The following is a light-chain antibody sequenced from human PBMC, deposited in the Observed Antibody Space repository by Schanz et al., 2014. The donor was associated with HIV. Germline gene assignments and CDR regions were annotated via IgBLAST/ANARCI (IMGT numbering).Light chain of an antibody. CDR1: SSNIGSNA. CDR2: INN. Sequence: QPVLTQPPSASGTPGQSVTISCSGSSSNIGSNAVHWYQQLPGTAPKLLIYINNQRPSGVPVRFSGSKSATSASLAISGLQSEDESDFFCATWDDSLDGWVFGGGTKLTVL. J-gene: IGLJ3*02. V-gene: IGLV1-44*01. CDR3: ATWDDSLDGWV.